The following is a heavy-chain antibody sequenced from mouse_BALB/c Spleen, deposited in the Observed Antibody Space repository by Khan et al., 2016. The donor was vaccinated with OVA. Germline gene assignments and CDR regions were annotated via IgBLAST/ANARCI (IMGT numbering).Heavy chain of an antibody. V-gene: IGHV14-3*02. CDR3: ARMARK. Sequence: IQLVPSGAELVKSGATVKLSCTASGLTIKDTYMHWLKQWPDQGLEWIGRIDPRNGNTKSAPKFQGKATIPADTSSNTAYLQLSSLTSEDTSVYYCARMARKWGQGTTLTVAS. CDR2: IDPRNGNT. J-gene: IGHJ2*01. CDR1: GLTIKDTY.